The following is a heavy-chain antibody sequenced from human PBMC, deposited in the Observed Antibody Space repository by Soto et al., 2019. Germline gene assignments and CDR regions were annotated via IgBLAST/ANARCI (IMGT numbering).Heavy chain of an antibody. CDR3: KLSGYDGPPLDY. D-gene: IGHD5-12*01. CDR2: ISGSGGST. J-gene: IGHJ4*02. V-gene: IGHV3-23*01. CDR1: GFTFSSYA. Sequence: GGSLRLSCAASGFTFSSYAMSWVRQAPGKGLEWVSAISGSGGSTYYADSVKGRFTISRDNSKNTLYLQMNSLRAEDTAVYYCKLSGYDGPPLDYWGQGTLVTVSS.